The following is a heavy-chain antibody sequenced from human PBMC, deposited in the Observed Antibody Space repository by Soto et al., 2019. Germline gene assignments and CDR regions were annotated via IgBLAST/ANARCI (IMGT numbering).Heavy chain of an antibody. J-gene: IGHJ3*02. V-gene: IGHV3-74*01. CDR3: ARDRGYPDSFDI. CDR1: GFPFGPFY. Sequence: EVQLVESGGGLIQPGESLRLSCAASGFPFGPFYMHWVRQAPGKGLEWVSHINGDGTTTVYADSVKGRFTISRDNAKNTPYLQMTSLRAEDTAVYYCARDRGYPDSFDIWGQGTMVTVSS. D-gene: IGHD2-2*01. CDR2: INGDGTTT.